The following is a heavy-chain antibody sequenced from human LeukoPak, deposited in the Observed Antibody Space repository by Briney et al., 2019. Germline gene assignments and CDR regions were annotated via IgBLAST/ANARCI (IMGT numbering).Heavy chain of an antibody. D-gene: IGHD6-6*01. J-gene: IGHJ4*02. V-gene: IGHV3-11*01. CDR2: ITVGGGVT. Sequence: GGSLRLSCAASGFTFTDYYMSWLRQAPGKGLECISYITVGGGVTYYADSVKGRSTVSRDSAKNSQSLHMDSLRVEDTAVYYCARGIGSSSILDFWGQGTLVTVSS. CDR3: ARGIGSSSILDF. CDR1: GFTFTDYY.